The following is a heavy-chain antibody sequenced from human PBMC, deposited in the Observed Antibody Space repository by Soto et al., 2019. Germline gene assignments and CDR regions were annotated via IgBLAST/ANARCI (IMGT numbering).Heavy chain of an antibody. CDR3: ARGPGTAAAGTVFDP. J-gene: IGHJ5*02. V-gene: IGHV3-48*02. CDR1: GFTPRYYS. Sequence: PWGTLRLSCAASGFTPRYYSMNWARQPPGEGLEGVSYMSSSADTTYYADSVKGRFTISRDSATNSLYLQFSRLTEDDTVGYYCARGPGTAAAGTVFDPWGQGTLVTVSS. D-gene: IGHD6-13*01. CDR2: MSSSADTT.